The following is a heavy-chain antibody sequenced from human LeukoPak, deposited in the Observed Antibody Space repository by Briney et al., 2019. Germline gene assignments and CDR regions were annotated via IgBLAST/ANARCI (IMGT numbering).Heavy chain of an antibody. CDR2: IIAYNGNT. J-gene: IGHJ4*02. CDR1: GYTFTNYG. V-gene: IGHV1-18*04. Sequence: ASVKVSCKASGYTFTNYGITWVRQAPGQGLEWMGWIIAYNGNTNYAQKLQGRVTMTTDTSTSTAYMELRSLRSDDTAVYSCARGCSSTSCNYFDYWGQGTLVTVSS. CDR3: ARGCSSTSCNYFDY. D-gene: IGHD2-2*01.